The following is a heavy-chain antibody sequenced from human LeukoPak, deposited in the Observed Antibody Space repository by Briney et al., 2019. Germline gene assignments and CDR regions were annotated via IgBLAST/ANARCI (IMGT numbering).Heavy chain of an antibody. CDR3: AREVSEGFDF. J-gene: IGHJ4*02. CDR2: FGTRSTSV. Sequence: GGSLRLSCTASGFTFSGYSMNCIRQAPGKGLEWVSSFGTRSTSVYHAGSVKGRFAISRDNAKNSQYLQMNSLRAEDTALYYCAREVSEGFDFWGQGTLVTVSS. D-gene: IGHD3-22*01. V-gene: IGHV3-21*01. CDR1: GFTFSGYS.